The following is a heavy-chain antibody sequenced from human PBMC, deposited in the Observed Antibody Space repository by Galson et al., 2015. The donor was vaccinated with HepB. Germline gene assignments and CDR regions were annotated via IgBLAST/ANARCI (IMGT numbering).Heavy chain of an antibody. V-gene: IGHV1-8*02. D-gene: IGHD1-26*01. CDR1: GYTFTSYY. J-gene: IGHJ4*02. CDR2: MNPNSGNT. Sequence: SVKVSCKASGYTFTSYYMHWARQATGQGLEWMGWMNPNSGNTGYAQKFQGRVTMTRNTSISTAYMELSSLRSEDTAVYYCARGDRELLKGTWGQGTLVTVSS. CDR3: ARGDRELLKGT.